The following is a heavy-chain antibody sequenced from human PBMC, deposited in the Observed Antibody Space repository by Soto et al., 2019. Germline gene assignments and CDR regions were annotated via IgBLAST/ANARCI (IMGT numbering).Heavy chain of an antibody. Sequence: PSETLSRTCTVSGGSISRGDYYWSLLRQPPGKGLEWIGYTYFSGSTYYNPSLKRRVTISVDTSKTQFSLKLSSVTAADTAVYYCARVAPGTVTTRAHLAYWGQGTLVTDSS. D-gene: IGHD4-17*01. CDR1: GGSISRGDYY. J-gene: IGHJ4*02. V-gene: IGHV4-30-4*01. CDR2: TYFSGST. CDR3: ARVAPGTVTTRAHLAY.